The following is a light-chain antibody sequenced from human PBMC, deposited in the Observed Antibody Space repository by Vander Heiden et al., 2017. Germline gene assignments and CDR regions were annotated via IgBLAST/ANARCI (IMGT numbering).Light chain of an antibody. CDR1: SSNIGLNY. V-gene: IGLV1-47*02. J-gene: IGLJ2*01. Sequence: QSVLTQPPSASGTPVQRITISCSGSSSNIGLNYVYWYQHLPGAAPKLLSYSNGQRPSGVPDRFSGSKSGTSASLAISGLRSEDEADYYCEAWDDNLSVVFGGGTKLTVL. CDR2: SNG. CDR3: EAWDDNLSVV.